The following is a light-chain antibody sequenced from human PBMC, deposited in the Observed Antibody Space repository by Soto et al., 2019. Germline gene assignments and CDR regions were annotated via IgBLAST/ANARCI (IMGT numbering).Light chain of an antibody. CDR1: QSISSW. J-gene: IGKJ1*01. Sequence: DIQLTQSPSFLYASVGDRVTITCRASQSISSWLAWYQQKPGKAPKLLIYDASSLESGVPSRFSGSGSGTEFTLTISSLQPDDFATYYCQHYNSYSEAFGQGTKVDIK. CDR3: QHYNSYSEA. V-gene: IGKV1-5*01. CDR2: DAS.